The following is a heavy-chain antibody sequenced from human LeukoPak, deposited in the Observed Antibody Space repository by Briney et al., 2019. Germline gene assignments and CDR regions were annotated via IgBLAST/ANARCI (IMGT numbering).Heavy chain of an antibody. D-gene: IGHD5-18*01. Sequence: GGSLRLSCTASGFTLGGRDMHWVRQTTGEGLEWVAAISSGHHTFYAGSVKGRFTVSREDAKNSLYLQMNSLRAGDTAVYYCVREARGYHYTYFDYWGQGSLVTVSS. CDR3: VREARGYHYTYFDY. V-gene: IGHV3-13*01. CDR2: ISSGHHT. CDR1: GFTLGGRD. J-gene: IGHJ4*02.